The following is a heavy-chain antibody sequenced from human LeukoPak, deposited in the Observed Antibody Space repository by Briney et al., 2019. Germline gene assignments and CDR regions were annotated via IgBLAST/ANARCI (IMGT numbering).Heavy chain of an antibody. Sequence: GGSLRLSCAASGFTFSSYSMNWVRQAPGKGLEWVSVIYSGGSTYYADSVKGRFTISRDNSKNTLYLQMNSLRAEDTAVYYCATLAVAGTNKRDYWGQGTLVTVSS. CDR1: GFTFSSYS. CDR2: IYSGGST. V-gene: IGHV3-66*01. J-gene: IGHJ4*02. D-gene: IGHD6-19*01. CDR3: ATLAVAGTNKRDY.